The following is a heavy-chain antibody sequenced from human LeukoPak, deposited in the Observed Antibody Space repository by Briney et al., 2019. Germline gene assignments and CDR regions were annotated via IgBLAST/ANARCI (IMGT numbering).Heavy chain of an antibody. Sequence: PSETLSLTCAVYGGSFSGYYWSWIRQPPGKGLEWIGEINHSGSTNYNPSLKSRVTISVDTSKNQFSLKLSSVTAADTAVYYCARTALTTVTLWFDPWGQGTLVTVSS. V-gene: IGHV4-34*01. CDR2: INHSGST. D-gene: IGHD4-11*01. CDR1: GGSFSGYY. J-gene: IGHJ5*02. CDR3: ARTALTTVTLWFDP.